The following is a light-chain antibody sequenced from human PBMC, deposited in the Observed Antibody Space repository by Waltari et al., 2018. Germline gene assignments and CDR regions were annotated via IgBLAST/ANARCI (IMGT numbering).Light chain of an antibody. CDR1: QSIYSD. J-gene: IGKJ1*01. CDR3: QQYNNWPRT. CDR2: GAS. V-gene: IGKV3-15*01. Sequence: ETVMTQSPATLSVSPGERVTLSCRASQSIYSDLAWYPQKPGQAPRLLMYGASTRATGIPARFSGSGSGTEFTLTISSLQSEDFAVYYCQQYNNWPRTFGQGTKVEIK.